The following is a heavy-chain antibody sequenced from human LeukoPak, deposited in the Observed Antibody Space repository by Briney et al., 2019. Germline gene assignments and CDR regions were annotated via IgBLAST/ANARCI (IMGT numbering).Heavy chain of an antibody. CDR3: ARQGFVVSLVRGVITKNPTYCFDL. Sequence: PSETLSLTCIVSDGSISSSSHYWGWIRQPPGKGLEWIGSIYYSGSTYYNPSLKSRVTISVDTSKNQFSLMLSSVTAADTAVYYCARQGFVVSLVRGVITKNPTYCFDLWGQGTLVTVSS. J-gene: IGHJ4*02. CDR2: IYYSGST. V-gene: IGHV4-39*01. D-gene: IGHD3-10*01. CDR1: DGSISSSSHY.